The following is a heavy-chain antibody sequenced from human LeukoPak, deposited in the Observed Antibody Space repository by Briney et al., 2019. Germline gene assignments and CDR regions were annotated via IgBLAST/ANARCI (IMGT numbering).Heavy chain of an antibody. CDR1: GFTYSSYW. CDR2: INSDGSST. CDR3: AKDYDSSGWAAFDI. D-gene: IGHD3-22*01. V-gene: IGHV3-74*01. Sequence: PGGSLRLSCAASGFTYSSYWMHWVRQAPGKGLVWVSRINSDGSSTSYADSVKDRFTISRDNSKNTLYLQMNSLRAEDTAVYYCAKDYDSSGWAAFDIWGQGTMVTVSS. J-gene: IGHJ3*02.